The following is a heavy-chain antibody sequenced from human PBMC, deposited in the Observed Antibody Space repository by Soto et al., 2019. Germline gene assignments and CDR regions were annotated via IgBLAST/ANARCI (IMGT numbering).Heavy chain of an antibody. J-gene: IGHJ6*02. V-gene: IGHV4-39*01. CDR3: ARLWFGSYGMDV. D-gene: IGHD3-10*01. CDR1: GGSISSSSYD. Sequence: SDTLYLTCTLSGGSISSSSYDRGWIRQPPGKGLEWIGSIFYSGSTYYNPSLKSRVTISVDTSKNQFSLKLSSVTAADTAVYYCARLWFGSYGMDVWGQGTTVTV. CDR2: IFYSGST.